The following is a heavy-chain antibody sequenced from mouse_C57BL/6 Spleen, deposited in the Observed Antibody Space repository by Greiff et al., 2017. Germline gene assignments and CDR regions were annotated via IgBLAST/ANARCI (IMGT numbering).Heavy chain of an antibody. CDR3: ARAHYYGSSYWYFDV. V-gene: IGHV5-16*01. CDR1: GFTFSDYY. D-gene: IGHD1-1*01. CDR2: INYDGSST. J-gene: IGHJ1*03. Sequence: EVQLQESEGGLVQPGSSMKLSCTASGFTFSDYYMAWVRQVPEKGLEWVANINYDGSSTYYLDSLKSRFIISRDNAKNILYLQMSSLKSEDTATYYCARAHYYGSSYWYFDVWGTGTTVTVSS.